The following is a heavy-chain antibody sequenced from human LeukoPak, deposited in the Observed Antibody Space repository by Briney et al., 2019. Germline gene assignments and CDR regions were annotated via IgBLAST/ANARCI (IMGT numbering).Heavy chain of an antibody. J-gene: IGHJ6*03. V-gene: IGHV4-4*07. D-gene: IGHD5-12*01. CDR1: SGSINSYF. Sequence: SETLSLTCTVSSGSINSYFWSRIRQPAGKGLEWIGRIYTSGSTNYNPSLKSRVTMSVDTSKNQFSLKLTSVTAADTAVYYCARGSGYDPDYYYYLDVWGKGTTVTVSS. CDR2: IYTSGST. CDR3: ARGSGYDPDYYYYLDV.